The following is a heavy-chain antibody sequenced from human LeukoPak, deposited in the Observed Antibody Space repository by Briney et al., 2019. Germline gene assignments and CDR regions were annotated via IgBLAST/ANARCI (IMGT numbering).Heavy chain of an antibody. J-gene: IGHJ4*02. CDR3: AKDHPLRICGGYDGDFFDY. V-gene: IGHV3-30*02. Sequence: GGSLRLSCAASGFTFSHFAIHWVRQAPGKGLAWVAYIRYDGSNKDYVDSVKGRFTISRDNFKHSVSLLMTSLRPEDTAIYYCAKDHPLRICGGYDGDFFDYWGQGTQVTVSS. CDR2: IRYDGSNK. CDR1: GFTFSHFA. D-gene: IGHD5-12*01.